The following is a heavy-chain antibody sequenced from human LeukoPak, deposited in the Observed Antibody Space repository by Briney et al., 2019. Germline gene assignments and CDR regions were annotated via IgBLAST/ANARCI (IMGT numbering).Heavy chain of an antibody. V-gene: IGHV3-23*01. D-gene: IGHD2-15*01. CDR3: AKGLNLNILYSGFDY. CDR2: ISGSGGST. J-gene: IGHJ4*02. Sequence: GGSLRLSCAASGFTFSSYAMGWVRQAPGKGLEWVSTISGSGGSTYYADSVKGRFTISRDNSKNTLYLQMNSLRAEDTAVYYCAKGLNLNILYSGFDYWGQGTLVTVSS. CDR1: GFTFSSYA.